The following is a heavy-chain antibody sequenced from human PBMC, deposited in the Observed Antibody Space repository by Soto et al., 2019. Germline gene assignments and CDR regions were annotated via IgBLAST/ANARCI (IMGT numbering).Heavy chain of an antibody. J-gene: IGHJ1*01. Sequence: EVQVLESGGGLVQPGGSLRLSCAASGFTFSRYGMNWVRQAPGKGLEWVSGVRSDGDTTYNADSVKGRFTVSRDNFRNTVDLQMNNLRVEDTAVYYCAYGKGVGATPDGANCWGQGTLVTVSP. D-gene: IGHD1-26*01. CDR1: GFTFSRYG. CDR2: VRSDGDTT. V-gene: IGHV3-23*01. CDR3: AYGKGVGATPDGANC.